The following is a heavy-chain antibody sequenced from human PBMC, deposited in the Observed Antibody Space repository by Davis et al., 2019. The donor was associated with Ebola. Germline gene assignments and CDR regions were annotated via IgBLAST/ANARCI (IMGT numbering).Heavy chain of an antibody. D-gene: IGHD2-21*01. CDR1: GFTFSSYA. V-gene: IGHV3-23*01. CDR2: ISGSGGST. CDR3: ARSLMGLFGY. Sequence: GSLRLSCAASGFTFSSYAMSWVRQAPGKGLEWVSAISGSGGSTYYADSVKGRFTISRDNAKNSLYLQMNSLRAEDTAVYYCARSLMGLFGYWGQGTLVTVSS. J-gene: IGHJ4*02.